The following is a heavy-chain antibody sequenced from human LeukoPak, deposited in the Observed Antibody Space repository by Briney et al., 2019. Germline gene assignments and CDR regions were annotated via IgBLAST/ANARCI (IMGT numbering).Heavy chain of an antibody. V-gene: IGHV3-53*01. CDR1: GFTVSSKY. CDR3: ARGPTGDFFDY. CDR2: IYSGGST. D-gene: IGHD2-8*02. J-gene: IGHJ4*02. Sequence: GGSLRLSCAASGFTVSSKYMSWVRQAPGKGLEWVSVIYSGGSTYYADSVKGRFTISRDNSKNTLYLQMNSLRDEDTAMYYCARGPTGDFFDYWGQGTLVTVSS.